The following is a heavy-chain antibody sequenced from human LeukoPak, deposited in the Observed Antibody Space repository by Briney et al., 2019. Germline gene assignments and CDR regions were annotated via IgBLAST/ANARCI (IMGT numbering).Heavy chain of an antibody. D-gene: IGHD6-19*01. CDR3: ASVSSGWQSFDY. V-gene: IGHV1-8*01. CDR1: GYTFTSYD. J-gene: IGHJ4*02. Sequence: ASVKVSCKASGYTFTSYDINWVRQATGQGLEWMGWMNPNSGNTGYAQKFQGRVTMTRNTSISTAYMELSSLRSEDTAVYYCASVSSGWQSFDYWGQGTLVTVSS. CDR2: MNPNSGNT.